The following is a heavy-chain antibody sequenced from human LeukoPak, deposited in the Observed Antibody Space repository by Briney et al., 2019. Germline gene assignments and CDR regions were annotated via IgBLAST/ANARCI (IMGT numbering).Heavy chain of an antibody. CDR2: ISDSGGST. D-gene: IGHD3-22*01. CDR3: AREIGEFDY. Sequence: GGSLRLSCAASGFTFSSYAMSWVRRAPGKGLEWVSSISDSGGSTYYADSVKGRFTISRDNSKNTLYLQMNSLRAEDTAIYYCAREIGEFDYWGQGTLVTASS. CDR1: GFTFSSYA. V-gene: IGHV3-23*01. J-gene: IGHJ4*02.